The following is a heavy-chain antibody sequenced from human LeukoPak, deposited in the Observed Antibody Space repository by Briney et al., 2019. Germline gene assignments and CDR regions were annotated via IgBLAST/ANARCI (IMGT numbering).Heavy chain of an antibody. CDR1: GFTFSRHA. CDR2: ISGSGGST. J-gene: IGHJ4*02. D-gene: IGHD6-13*01. CDR3: AKDSAAAGFDY. Sequence: GSLRLSCAASGFTFSRHAMSWVRQAPGKGLEWVSTISGSGGSTYYADSVKGRFTISRDNSKNTLYLQMNSLRAEDTAVYYCAKDSAAAGFDYWGQGTLVTVSS. V-gene: IGHV3-23*01.